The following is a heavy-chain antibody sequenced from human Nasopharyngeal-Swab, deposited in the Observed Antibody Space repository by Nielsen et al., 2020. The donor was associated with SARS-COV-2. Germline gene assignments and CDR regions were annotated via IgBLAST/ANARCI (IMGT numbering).Heavy chain of an antibody. D-gene: IGHD3-22*01. CDR1: IYTFTNYG. CDR3: ARWFYGMDV. V-gene: IGHV7-4-1*02. J-gene: IGHJ6*02. Sequence: ASVKVSCTPSIYTFTNYGMTWVRQAPGQGLEWMGWININPGNPTYAQGHTGRFVFSFDTSVNTAYLQISGLRADDTAVYYCARWFYGMDVWGQGSTVTVS. CDR2: ININPGNP.